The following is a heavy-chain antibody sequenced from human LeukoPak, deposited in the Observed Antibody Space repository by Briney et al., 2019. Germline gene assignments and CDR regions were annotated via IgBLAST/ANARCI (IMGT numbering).Heavy chain of an antibody. CDR1: GYIFTTYG. CDR2: ISGYNDDT. Sequence: ASVKVACKASGYIFTTYGISWVRQAPGQGLEWMGWISGYNDDTNYAQKLQGRVTMTTDTSTSTAYMELRSLTSDDTAVYYCARDHGFSGGSYFDTFDIWGRGTMVTVSS. J-gene: IGHJ3*02. CDR3: ARDHGFSGGSYFDTFDI. V-gene: IGHV1-18*01. D-gene: IGHD1-26*01.